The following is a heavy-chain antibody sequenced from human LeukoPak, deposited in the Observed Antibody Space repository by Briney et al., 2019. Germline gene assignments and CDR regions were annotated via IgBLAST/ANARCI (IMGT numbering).Heavy chain of an antibody. V-gene: IGHV3-7*01. CDR1: GFIFSDFS. Sequence: PGGSLRLSCTVSGFIFSDFSMSWVRQAPGKGLEWVAKMSEDGNEIFYVDSVKGRFTISRDNTKKSLYLQLNSLRPEDSAVYYCARIGVDAFDIWGQGTMVTVSS. J-gene: IGHJ3*02. CDR2: MSEDGNEI. CDR3: ARIGVDAFDI.